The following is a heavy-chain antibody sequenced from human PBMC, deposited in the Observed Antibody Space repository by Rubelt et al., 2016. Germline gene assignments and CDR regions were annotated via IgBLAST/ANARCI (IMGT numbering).Heavy chain of an antibody. D-gene: IGHD5-18*01. J-gene: IGHJ4*02. Sequence: QVQLQESGPGLVKPSETLSLTCTVSGGSISSYYWSWIRQPPGKGLEWIGYIYYSGSTYYNPSLKSRVTVSFDTSKNQFSLKVSSVPAADTAVYYCATNGGYNYGVGDYWGQGTLVTVSS. CDR3: ATNGGYNYGVGDY. CDR1: GGSISSYY. V-gene: IGHV4-59*04. CDR2: IYYSGST.